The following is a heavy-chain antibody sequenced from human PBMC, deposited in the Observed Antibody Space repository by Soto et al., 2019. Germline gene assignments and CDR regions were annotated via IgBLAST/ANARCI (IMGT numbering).Heavy chain of an antibody. Sequence: QVQLVQSGAEVKKPGSSVKVSCKTSGVSFNNNGIGWVRQAPGHGLEWMGGVSPAFRTSNYARKFQGRISITADASTGTVNMELSSLTSDDTAQYYCARVLYYGSGSYSPYGMDVWGQGTTVTVSS. V-gene: IGHV1-69*01. CDR2: VSPAFRTS. CDR3: ARVLYYGSGSYSPYGMDV. J-gene: IGHJ6*02. CDR1: GVSFNNNG. D-gene: IGHD3-10*01.